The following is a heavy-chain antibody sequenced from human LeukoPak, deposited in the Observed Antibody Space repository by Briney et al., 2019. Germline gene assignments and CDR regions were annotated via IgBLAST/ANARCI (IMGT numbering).Heavy chain of an antibody. CDR2: IYYSGST. V-gene: IGHV4-61*01. D-gene: IGHD3-22*01. Sequence: SETLSLTCTVSGGCVSSGSYYWSWIRQPPGKGLEWIGYIYYSGSTNYNPSLKSRVTISVDTSKNQFSLKLSSVTAADTAVYYCARGSSVVVTNWFDPWGQGTLVTVSS. CDR3: ARGSSVVVTNWFDP. CDR1: GGCVSSGSYY. J-gene: IGHJ5*02.